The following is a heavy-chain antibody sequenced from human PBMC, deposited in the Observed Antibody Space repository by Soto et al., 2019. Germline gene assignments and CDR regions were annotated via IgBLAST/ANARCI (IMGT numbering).Heavy chain of an antibody. CDR3: AVLNQRGYSGYDYSYYGMDV. Sequence: QVQLVQSGAEVKKPGSSVKVSCKASGGTFSSYAISWVRQAPGQGLEWMGGIIPIFGTANYAQKFQGRVTITADESTSTAYMELSSLRSEDTAVYYCAVLNQRGYSGYDYSYYGMDVWGQGTTVTVSS. J-gene: IGHJ6*02. CDR2: IIPIFGTA. D-gene: IGHD5-12*01. CDR1: GGTFSSYA. V-gene: IGHV1-69*01.